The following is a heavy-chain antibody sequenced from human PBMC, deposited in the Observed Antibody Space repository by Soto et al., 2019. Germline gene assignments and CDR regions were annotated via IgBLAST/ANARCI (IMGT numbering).Heavy chain of an antibody. CDR1: GYTFSSYG. D-gene: IGHD5-18*01. CDR3: ARDRGYSPDSFDI. V-gene: IGHV1-18*01. J-gene: IGHJ3*02. CDR2: IGAYNGDT. Sequence: QVQLEQSGAEVKNPGASVKVSCKASGYTFSSYGISWVRQAPGQGLEWMGWIGAYNGDTNYAQNLQGRVTMTPDTSTSTAYMELTSLRSDDTAMYYCARDRGYSPDSFDIWGQGTMVTVNS.